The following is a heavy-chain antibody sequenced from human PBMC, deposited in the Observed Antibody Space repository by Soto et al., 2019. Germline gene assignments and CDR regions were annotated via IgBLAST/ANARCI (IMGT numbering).Heavy chain of an antibody. J-gene: IGHJ6*02. CDR1: GFTFSSHA. CDR3: AKNRDGYYYTGTDV. CDR2: ISGTGVST. Sequence: EVQLLESGGDLVQPGGSLRLSCAASGFTFSSHAISWVRQAPGKGLEWVSAISGTGVSTFYADSVKGRFTISRDNSKNTLYLQMNSLRVEDTAIYYCAKNRDGYYYTGTDVWGQGTTVTVS. V-gene: IGHV3-23*01.